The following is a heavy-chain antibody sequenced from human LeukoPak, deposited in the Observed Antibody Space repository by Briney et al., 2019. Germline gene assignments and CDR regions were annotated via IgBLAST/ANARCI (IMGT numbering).Heavy chain of an antibody. D-gene: IGHD3-3*01. CDR1: GFTFSNYG. V-gene: IGHV3-23*01. CDR3: ARGYDFWSGYSFDY. Sequence: GGSLRLSCSASGFTFSNYGMSWVRQAPGKGLEWVSGIHGSSGSTYYADSVKGRSTISRDNSKNTLYLQMNSLRAEDTAVYYCARGYDFWSGYSFDYWGQGTLSLSPQ. CDR2: IHGSSGST. J-gene: IGHJ4*02.